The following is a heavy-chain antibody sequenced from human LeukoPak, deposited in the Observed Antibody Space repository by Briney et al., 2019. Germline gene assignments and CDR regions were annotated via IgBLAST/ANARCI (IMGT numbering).Heavy chain of an antibody. V-gene: IGHV2-5*01. Sequence: SGPTLVKPTQTLTLTCTFSGFSLSTNAVVVGWVRQPPGKALEWLAFIYGNDDKRYSPSLESRLTITKDTSKNQVVLTVTDMDYVDTATYYCVHRTTVTSVDHWGQGTLVTVSS. D-gene: IGHD4-17*01. J-gene: IGHJ4*02. CDR3: VHRTTVTSVDH. CDR1: GFSLSTNAVV. CDR2: IYGNDDK.